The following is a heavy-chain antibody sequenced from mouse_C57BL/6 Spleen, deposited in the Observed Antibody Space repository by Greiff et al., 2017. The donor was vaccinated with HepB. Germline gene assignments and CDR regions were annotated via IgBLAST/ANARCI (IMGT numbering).Heavy chain of an antibody. V-gene: IGHV1-82*01. Sequence: VQRVESGPELVKPGASVKISCKASGYAFSSSWMNWVKQRPGKGLEWIGRIYPGDGDTNYNGKFKGKATLTADKSSSTAYMQLSSLTSEDSAVYFCAGTGTYDWGQGTTHTVSS. CDR2: IYPGDGDT. CDR1: GYAFSSSW. CDR3: AGTGTYD. J-gene: IGHJ2*01. D-gene: IGHD4-1*01.